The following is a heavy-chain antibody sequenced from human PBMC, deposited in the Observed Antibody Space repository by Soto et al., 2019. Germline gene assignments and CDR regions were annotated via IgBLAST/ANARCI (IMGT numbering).Heavy chain of an antibody. J-gene: IGHJ4*02. D-gene: IGHD2-21*02. V-gene: IGHV1-69*13. Sequence: ASVKVSCKASGGTFSSYAISWVRQAPGQGLEWMGGIIPIFGTANYAQKFQGRVTITADESTSTAYMELSSLRSEDTAVYYCASSEHIVVVTAIHTNFDYWGQGTLVTVSS. CDR1: GGTFSSYA. CDR3: ASSEHIVVVTAIHTNFDY. CDR2: IIPIFGTA.